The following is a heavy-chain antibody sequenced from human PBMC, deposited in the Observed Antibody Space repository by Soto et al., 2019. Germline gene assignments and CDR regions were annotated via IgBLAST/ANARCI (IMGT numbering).Heavy chain of an antibody. CDR3: AREGDYIWGSYRYFGSYAFDI. CDR1: GGSFSGYY. J-gene: IGHJ3*02. Sequence: SETLSLTCAVYGGSFSGYYWSWIRQPPGKGLECIGEINHSGSTNYNPSLKSRVTISVDTSKNQFSLKLSSVTAADTAVYYCAREGDYIWGSYRYFGSYAFDIWGQGTMVTVSS. CDR2: INHSGST. V-gene: IGHV4-34*01. D-gene: IGHD3-16*02.